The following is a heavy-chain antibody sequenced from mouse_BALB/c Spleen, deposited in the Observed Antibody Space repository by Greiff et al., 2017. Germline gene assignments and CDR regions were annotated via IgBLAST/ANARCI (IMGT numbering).Heavy chain of an antibody. V-gene: IGHV1-20*02. J-gene: IGHJ4*01. Sequence: VQLQQSGPELVKPGASVKISCKASGYSFTGYFMNWVMQSHGKSLEWIGRINPYNGDTFYNQKFKGKATLTVDKSSSTAHMELRSLASEDSAVYYCARGHYYGSTPYAMDYWGQGTSGTGSS. CDR3: ARGHYYGSTPYAMDY. CDR2: INPYNGDT. CDR1: GYSFTGYF. D-gene: IGHD1-1*01.